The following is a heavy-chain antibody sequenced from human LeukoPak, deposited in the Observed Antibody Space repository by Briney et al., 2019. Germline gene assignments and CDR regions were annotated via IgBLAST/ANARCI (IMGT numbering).Heavy chain of an antibody. CDR3: ARAFSDDGSDY. D-gene: IGHD4-17*01. CDR1: GYTFTGYY. CDR2: INPNSGGT. Sequence: ASVNVSCLASGYTFTGYYMHWVRQAPGQGLEWMGRINPNSGGTNYAQKFQGRVTMTRDTSISTAYMELSRLRSDDTAVYYCARAFSDDGSDYWGQGTLVTVSS. V-gene: IGHV1-2*06. J-gene: IGHJ4*02.